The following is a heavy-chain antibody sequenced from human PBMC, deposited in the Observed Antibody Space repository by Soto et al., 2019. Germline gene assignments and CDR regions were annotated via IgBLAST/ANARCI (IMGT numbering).Heavy chain of an antibody. Sequence: SETLSLTCTVSGGSINDYYWSWIRQPPGKGLEWIGHVSSSVSTKYTPSLQSRVTMSVGMSKNQFSLKLNSVTAADTAAYYCARVEGNYYDTSGHYVSWFDPWGQGIMVTVSS. CDR2: VSSSVST. V-gene: IGHV4-4*07. D-gene: IGHD3-22*01. CDR3: ARVEGNYYDTSGHYVSWFDP. J-gene: IGHJ5*02. CDR1: GGSINDYY.